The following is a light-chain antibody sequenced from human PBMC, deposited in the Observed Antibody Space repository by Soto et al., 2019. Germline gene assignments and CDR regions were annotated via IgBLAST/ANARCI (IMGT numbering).Light chain of an antibody. V-gene: IGLV1-44*01. CDR1: SSNIGSNY. J-gene: IGLJ1*01. Sequence: QSVLTQPPSASGTPGQRVTISCSGSSSNIGSNYVYWYQQLPGTAPKLLIYNTNQRPSGVPERFSASRSGTSASLAISGLQSEDEADYFCASWEDSLNVYVLGTGTKVTVL. CDR3: ASWEDSLNVYV. CDR2: NTN.